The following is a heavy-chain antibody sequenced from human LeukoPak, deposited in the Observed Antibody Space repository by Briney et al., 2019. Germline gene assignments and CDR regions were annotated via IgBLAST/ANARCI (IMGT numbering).Heavy chain of an antibody. CDR3: ARGTRLVDTAYDY. CDR1: GDSIRNYY. V-gene: IGHV4-59*12. J-gene: IGHJ4*02. D-gene: IGHD5-18*01. CDR2: IYSSGNT. Sequence: SETLSLTCTVSGDSIRNYYWSWIRQPPGKGLEWIGYIYSSGNTNYNPSLKSRLTISIDMSKNHFSLKLSSVTAADTAVYYCARGTRLVDTAYDYWGQGTLVTVSS.